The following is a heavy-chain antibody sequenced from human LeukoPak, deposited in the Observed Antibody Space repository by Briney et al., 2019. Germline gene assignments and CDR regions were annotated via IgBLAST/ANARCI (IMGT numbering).Heavy chain of an antibody. CDR3: ARKRDILPGLNWFDP. J-gene: IGHJ5*02. D-gene: IGHD3-9*01. V-gene: IGHV3-74*01. CDR1: GFVFSNYW. Sequence: GGSLRLSCAASGFVFSNYWMHWVRQAPGKGLVWVSRIKTDGSTITYADSVKGRFTISRDNAMNTLYLQMNSLGAEDTAVYYCARKRDILPGLNWFDPWGQGTLVTVSS. CDR2: IKTDGSTI.